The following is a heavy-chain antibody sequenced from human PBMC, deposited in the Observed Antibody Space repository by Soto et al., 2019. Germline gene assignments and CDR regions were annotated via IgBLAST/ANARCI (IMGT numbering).Heavy chain of an antibody. V-gene: IGHV3-53*01. CDR2: IYTSGTT. J-gene: IGHJ3*01. CDR3: ACHVAGRQKNALDV. Sequence: GGSLRLSCAASGFTVNSNYISWVRQASGKGLEWISVIYTSGTTYYRDSVKGRFTIFRDDSKNMVNLQMNSLTVEDTAVYYCACHVAGRQKNALDVWGQGTMVTVSS. D-gene: IGHD2-21*01. CDR1: GFTVNSNY.